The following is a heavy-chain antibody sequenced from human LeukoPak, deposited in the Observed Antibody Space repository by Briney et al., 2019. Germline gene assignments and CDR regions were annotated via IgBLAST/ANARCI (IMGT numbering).Heavy chain of an antibody. CDR1: SASISTYY. V-gene: IGHV4-59*03. CDR3: AEAAKYYFGSDTYYYFDY. J-gene: IGHJ4*02. CDR2: IYHSGTS. D-gene: IGHD3-10*01. Sequence: SETLSLTCTVSSASISTYYWSWIRQPPGKGLEWIGYIYHSGTSNYNPSLKSRVTMSVDTSKSQFSLSLSSVTSADTAVYYCAEAAKYYFGSDTYYYFDYWGQGILVTVSS.